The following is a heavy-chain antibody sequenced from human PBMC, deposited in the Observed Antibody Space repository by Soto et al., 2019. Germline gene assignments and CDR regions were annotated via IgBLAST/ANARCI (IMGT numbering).Heavy chain of an antibody. J-gene: IGHJ3*02. CDR1: GGSFSGSY. CDR2: INHSGST. D-gene: IGHD2-15*01. Sequence: QVQLQQWGAGLLKPSETLSLTCAVYGGSFSGSYWSWIRQPPGKGLEWIGEINHSGSTNYNPSLKSRVTISVDTAKNQFSLKLSSVTAAVTAVYYCGIGGSPGAFDIGGQGTMVTVSS. CDR3: GIGGSPGAFDI. V-gene: IGHV4-34*01.